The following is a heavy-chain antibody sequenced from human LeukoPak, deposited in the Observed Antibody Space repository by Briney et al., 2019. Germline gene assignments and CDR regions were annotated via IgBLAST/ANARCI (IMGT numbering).Heavy chain of an antibody. V-gene: IGHV1-2*02. CDR1: GYTFTGYY. CDR3: ARVKIGYCSSTSCHPHYYYYYYMDV. D-gene: IGHD2-2*01. J-gene: IGHJ6*03. CDR2: INPNSGGT. Sequence: GASVKVSCKASGYTFTGYYMHWVRQAPGQGLEWMGWINPNSGGTNYAQKFQGRVTMTRDTSISTAYIELSRLRSDDTAVYYCARVKIGYCSSTSCHPHYYYYYYMDVWGNGDTVTVSS.